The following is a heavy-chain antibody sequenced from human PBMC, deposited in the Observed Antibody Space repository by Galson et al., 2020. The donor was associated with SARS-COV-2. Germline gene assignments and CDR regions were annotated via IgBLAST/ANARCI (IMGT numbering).Heavy chain of an antibody. Sequence: GGSLRLSCAASGFTFSKYAMAWVRQAPGKGLEWVSSISAGGGTTFYADSVKGRFTISRDTSLNTILLRMSSLRADDTAVYYCAKVPGHDCGAQLDYWGQGTLVTVSS. CDR3: AKVPGHDCGAQLDY. CDR2: ISAGGGTT. J-gene: IGHJ4*02. V-gene: IGHV3-23*01. CDR1: GFTFSKYA. D-gene: IGHD2-21*02.